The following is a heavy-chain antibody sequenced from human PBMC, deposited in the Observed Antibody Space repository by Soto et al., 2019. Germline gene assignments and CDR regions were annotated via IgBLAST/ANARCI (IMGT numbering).Heavy chain of an antibody. CDR3: ARSSPSLDY. CDR2: ISVSNDNT. D-gene: IGHD3-10*01. V-gene: IGHV1-18*04. J-gene: IGHJ4*02. Sequence: QIQLVQSGAEVKKPGASVRVSCKTSGYIFRNYAISWVRQAPGQGLEWMGWISVSNDNTDSAHALRGRLTITTDTSTSTAYLELTSLMSNDTAVYYCARSSPSLDYGGQGSLVTVSS. CDR1: GYIFRNYA.